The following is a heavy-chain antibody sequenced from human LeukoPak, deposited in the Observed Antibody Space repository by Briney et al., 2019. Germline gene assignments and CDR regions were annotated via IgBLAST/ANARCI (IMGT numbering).Heavy chain of an antibody. Sequence: SETLSLTCAVYGGSFSDNYWSWIRQPPGKGLEWIGEINHSGSTNYSPSLRSRVTISVDTSKNQFSLNLRSVTAADTAVYYCASPTTVTTSAYRAFDIWGQGTVVTVSA. CDR1: GGSFSDNY. V-gene: IGHV4-34*01. CDR2: INHSGST. J-gene: IGHJ3*02. D-gene: IGHD4-17*01. CDR3: ASPTTVTTSAYRAFDI.